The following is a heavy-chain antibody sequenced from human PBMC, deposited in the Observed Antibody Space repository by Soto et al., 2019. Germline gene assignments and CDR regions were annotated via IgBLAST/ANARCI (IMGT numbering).Heavy chain of an antibody. V-gene: IGHV1-58*01. D-gene: IGHD1-26*01. CDR1: GFTFTSSA. CDR2: IVVGSGNT. CDR3: AAEAPGVAASRRPLAP. Sequence: ASVKVSCKASGFTFTSSAVQWVRQALGQRLEWIGWIVVGSGNTNYAQKFQERVTITRDMYTSTAYMELRSLRSEDTAVYYCAAEAPGVAASRRPLAPWGQGPLVTVS. J-gene: IGHJ5*02.